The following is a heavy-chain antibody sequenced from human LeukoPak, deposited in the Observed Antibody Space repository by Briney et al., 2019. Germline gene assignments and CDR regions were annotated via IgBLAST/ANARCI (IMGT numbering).Heavy chain of an antibody. V-gene: IGHV3-33*01. D-gene: IGHD3-10*01. J-gene: IGHJ4*02. Sequence: GGSLRLPCTAPGFTFSSYAIHWIRQAPGKGLEWVALVWHDGSNRYYADSVKGRFTISRDNSKNTVYLQMNSLRAENTAVYYCARELFGSGSCPDYWGQGTLVTVSS. CDR1: GFTFSSYA. CDR3: ARELFGSGSCPDY. CDR2: VWHDGSNR.